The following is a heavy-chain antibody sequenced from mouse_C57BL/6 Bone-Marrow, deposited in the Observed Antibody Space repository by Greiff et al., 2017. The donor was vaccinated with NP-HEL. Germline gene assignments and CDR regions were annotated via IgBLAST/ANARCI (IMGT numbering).Heavy chain of an antibody. CDR3: ARPLRDFYFDD. CDR2: INPNNGGT. Sequence: EVQLQQSGPELVKPGASVKISCKASGYTFTDYYMNWVKQSHGKSLEWIGDINPNNGGTSYNQKFKGKATLTVDKSSSTAYMELRSLTSEDSAVYYCARPLRDFYFDDWGQGTTLTVSS. J-gene: IGHJ2*01. CDR1: GYTFTDYY. V-gene: IGHV1-26*01.